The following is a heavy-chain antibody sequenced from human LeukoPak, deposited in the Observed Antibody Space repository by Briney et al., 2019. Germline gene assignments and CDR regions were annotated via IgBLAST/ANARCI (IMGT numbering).Heavy chain of an antibody. V-gene: IGHV4-38-2*02. Sequence: SETLSLTCTVSGYSISSGYYWGWIRQPPGKGLEWIGSIYHSGSTYYNPSLKSRVTISVDTSKNQFSLKLSSVTAADTAVYYCARTRLPDYFDYWGQGTLVTVSS. CDR2: IYHSGST. CDR1: GYSISSGYY. CDR3: ARTRLPDYFDY. J-gene: IGHJ4*02.